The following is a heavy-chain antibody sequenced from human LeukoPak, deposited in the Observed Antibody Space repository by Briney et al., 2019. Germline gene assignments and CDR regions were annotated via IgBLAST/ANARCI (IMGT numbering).Heavy chain of an antibody. D-gene: IGHD6-6*01. CDR2: TYYRSKWYR. Sequence: SQTLSLTCAISGDSVSSNSAAWNWIGQSPSRGLEWQGRTYYRSKWYRDYAVSVKGRITIKPATSKNQFSLQLNSVTPEDTAVYYCARDWYSTSSGYRFDYWGQGTLVTVSS. CDR3: ARDWYSTSSGYRFDY. J-gene: IGHJ4*02. CDR1: GDSVSSNSAA. V-gene: IGHV6-1*01.